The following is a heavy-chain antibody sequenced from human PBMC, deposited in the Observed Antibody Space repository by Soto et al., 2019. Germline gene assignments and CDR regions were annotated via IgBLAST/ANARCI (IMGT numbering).Heavy chain of an antibody. CDR2: ISKDGSHK. V-gene: IGHV3-30*04. CDR1: GFSFSRYA. Sequence: QPGGSLRLSCAASGFSFSRYAIHWVRQAPGKGLEWVAVISKDGSHKYYLESVKGGFTISRDNSKNILSLQMNSLRDEHTAVYYCARSRSGAVADSFDFWGQGTLVTVSS. CDR3: ARSRSGAVADSFDF. D-gene: IGHD3-10*01. J-gene: IGHJ4*01.